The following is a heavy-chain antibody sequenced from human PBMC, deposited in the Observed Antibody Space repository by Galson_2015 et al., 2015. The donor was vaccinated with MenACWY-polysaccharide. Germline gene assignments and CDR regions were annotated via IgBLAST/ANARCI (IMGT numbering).Heavy chain of an antibody. CDR3: VGPLGRGGTGAYGMDA. D-gene: IGHD3-10*01. V-gene: IGHV3-74*01. Sequence: SLRLSCGASGLTFSNNWIHWVRQAPGKGLVWVSRINSDASSTAYADSVKGRFTISRDNAKNTLYLQMNSLRVEDTAVYYCVGPLGRGGTGAYGMDAWGQGTTVTVSS. CDR2: INSDASST. J-gene: IGHJ6*02. CDR1: GLTFSNNW.